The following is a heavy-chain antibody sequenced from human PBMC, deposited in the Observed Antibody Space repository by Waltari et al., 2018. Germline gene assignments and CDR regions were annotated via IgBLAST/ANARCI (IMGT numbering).Heavy chain of an antibody. V-gene: IGHV3-53*01. CDR2: IYSGGST. CDR3: VRVGFLGPYYFDY. J-gene: IGHJ4*02. Sequence: EVQLVESGGGLIQPGGSLRLSCAASGFTVSSNYMSWVRQAPGKGLEWVSVIYSGGSTYYADSVKGRFTISRDNSKNTLYLQMNSLRAEDTAVYYCVRVGFLGPYYFDYWGQGTLVTVSS. D-gene: IGHD3-3*01. CDR1: GFTVSSNY.